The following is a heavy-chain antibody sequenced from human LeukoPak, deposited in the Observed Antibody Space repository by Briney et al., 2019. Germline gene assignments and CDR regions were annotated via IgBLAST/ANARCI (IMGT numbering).Heavy chain of an antibody. V-gene: IGHV5-51*01. CDR2: VYPGDSDT. Sequence: GESLKISCKDSGYSFANSWIGWVRQMPGKGLEWMGIVYPGDSDTRYSPSFQGQVTISADKSISTAYLQWSSLKASDTAMYYCASGGKRQWLGLDYWGQGTLVTVSS. CDR3: ASGGKRQWLGLDY. CDR1: GYSFANSW. D-gene: IGHD6-19*01. J-gene: IGHJ4*02.